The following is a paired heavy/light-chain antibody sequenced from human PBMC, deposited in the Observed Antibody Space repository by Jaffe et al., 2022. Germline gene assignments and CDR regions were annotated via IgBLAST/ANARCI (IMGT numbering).Heavy chain of an antibody. CDR1: GYTFTSYY. D-gene: IGHD3-22*01. CDR2: INPSGGST. Sequence: QVQLVQSGAEVKKPGASVKVSCKASGYTFTSYYMHWVRQAPGQGLEWMGIINPSGGSTSYAQKFQGRVTMTRDTSTSTVYMELSSLRSEDTAVYYCARVPDTFWDSSGYRPDDAFDIWGQGTMVTVSS. J-gene: IGHJ3*02. V-gene: IGHV1-46*01. CDR3: ARVPDTFWDSSGYRPDDAFDI.
Light chain of an antibody. CDR1: QSVSSSY. Sequence: EIVLTQSPGTLSLSPGERATLSCRASQSVSSSYLAWYQQKPGQAPRLLIYGASSRATGIPDRFSGSGSGTDFTLTISRLEPEDFAVYYCQQYGSSPWGFGQGTKVEIK. CDR2: GAS. J-gene: IGKJ1*01. CDR3: QQYGSSPWG. V-gene: IGKV3-20*01.